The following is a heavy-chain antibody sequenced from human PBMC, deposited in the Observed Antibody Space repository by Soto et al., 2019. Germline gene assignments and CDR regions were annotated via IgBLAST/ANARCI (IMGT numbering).Heavy chain of an antibody. CDR3: VRDSARIVVVPRVDGDNWLDP. CDR1: GFTFSRYF. CDR2: ISGSGDNI. V-gene: IGHV3-11*04. D-gene: IGHD2-2*01. Sequence: GGSLRLSCAASGFTFSRYFMSWIRQAPGKGLEWVSFISGSGDNIKYADSVKGRFTISRDNAKNSLYLQMNSLRVEDTAVYYCVRDSARIVVVPRVDGDNWLDPWVQGXLVTVSS. J-gene: IGHJ5*02.